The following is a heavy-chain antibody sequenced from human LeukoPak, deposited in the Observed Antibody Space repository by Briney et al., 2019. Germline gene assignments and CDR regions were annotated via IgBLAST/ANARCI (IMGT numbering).Heavy chain of an antibody. D-gene: IGHD1-26*01. J-gene: IGHJ4*02. CDR2: ISWNSGSI. V-gene: IGHV3-9*01. CDR1: GFTFDDYA. CDR3: AKEKTIVGATIRGYFDY. Sequence: PGGSLRLSCAASGFTFDDYAMHWVRQAPGKGLEWVSGISWNSGSIGYADSVKGRFTISRDNAKNSLYLQMNSLRAEDTALYYCAKEKTIVGATIRGYFDYWGQGILVTVSS.